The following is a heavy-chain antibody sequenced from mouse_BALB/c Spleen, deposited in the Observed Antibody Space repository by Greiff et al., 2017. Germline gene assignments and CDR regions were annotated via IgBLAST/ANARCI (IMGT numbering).Heavy chain of an antibody. Sequence: EVKLVESGPGLVKPSQSLSLTCTVTGYSITSDYAWNWIRQFPGNKLEWMGYISYSGSTSYNPSLKSRISITRDTSKNQFFLQLNSVTTEDTATYYCARSDGNYGVDYWGQGTSVTVSS. CDR1: GYSITSDYA. J-gene: IGHJ4*01. CDR2: ISYSGST. CDR3: ARSDGNYGVDY. D-gene: IGHD2-1*01. V-gene: IGHV3-2*02.